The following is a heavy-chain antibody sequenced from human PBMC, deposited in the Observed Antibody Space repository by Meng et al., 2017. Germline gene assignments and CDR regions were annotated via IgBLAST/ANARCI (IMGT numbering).Heavy chain of an antibody. Sequence: GGSLRLSCAASGFTFSSYAMHWVRQAPGKGLEYVSAISSNGGSTYYANSVKGRFTISRDNSKNTLCLQMGSLRAEDMAVYYCARYACSGGSCYADYWGQGTLVTVSS. CDR1: GFTFSSYA. V-gene: IGHV3-64*01. CDR3: ARYACSGGSCYADY. CDR2: ISSNGGST. J-gene: IGHJ4*02. D-gene: IGHD2-15*01.